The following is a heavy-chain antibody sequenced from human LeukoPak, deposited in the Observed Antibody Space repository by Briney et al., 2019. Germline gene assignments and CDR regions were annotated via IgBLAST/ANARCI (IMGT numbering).Heavy chain of an antibody. V-gene: IGHV3-73*01. J-gene: IGHJ4*02. CDR3: TSASDHHRD. D-gene: IGHD1-14*01. CDR2: IRSKANSYAT. CDR1: GFTFSGST. Sequence: GGSLRLSCAASGFTFSGSTTHWVRQPSGKGLEWVGRIRSKANSYATAYAASVKGRFTISRDDSKNTAYLQMNSLKTEDTAVYYCTSASDHHRDWGQGTLVTVSS.